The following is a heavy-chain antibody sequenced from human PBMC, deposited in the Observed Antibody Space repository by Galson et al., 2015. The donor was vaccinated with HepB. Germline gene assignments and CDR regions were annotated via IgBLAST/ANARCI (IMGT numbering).Heavy chain of an antibody. CDR3: ARVQGPYPYYYGMDV. V-gene: IGHV3-21*01. Sequence: LRLSCAASGFTFSSYSMNWVRQAPGKGLEWVSSISSSSSYIYYADSVKGRFTISRDNAKNSLYLQMNSLRAEDTAVYYCARVQGPYPYYYGMDVWGQGTTVTVSS. CDR1: GFTFSSYS. CDR2: ISSSSSYI. J-gene: IGHJ6*02.